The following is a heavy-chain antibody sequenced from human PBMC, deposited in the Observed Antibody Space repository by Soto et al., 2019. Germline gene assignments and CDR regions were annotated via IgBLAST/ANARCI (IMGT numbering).Heavy chain of an antibody. Sequence: SETLSLTCTVSGGSVRRGNYYWSWIRQFPGKGLEWIGSIYYSGSTYYNPSLKSRVTISVDTSKNQFSLKLTSVTAADTAVYYCARQEITMVRAFNWFDPWGQGTLVTVSS. CDR3: ARQEITMVRAFNWFDP. CDR2: IYYSGST. CDR1: GGSVRRGNYY. D-gene: IGHD3-10*01. V-gene: IGHV4-39*01. J-gene: IGHJ5*02.